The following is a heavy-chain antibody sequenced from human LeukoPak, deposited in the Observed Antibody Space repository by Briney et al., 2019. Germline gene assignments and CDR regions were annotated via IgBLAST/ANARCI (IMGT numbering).Heavy chain of an antibody. J-gene: IGHJ4*02. D-gene: IGHD3-3*02. CDR3: ARDQDIRGFDY. CDR2: IYYSGST. V-gene: IGHV4-61*08. CDR1: GGSISSGGYY. Sequence: SQTLSLTCTVSGGSISSGGYYWSWIRQHPGKGLEWIGYIYYSGSTNYNPSLKSRVTISVDTSKNQFSLKLSSVTAADTAVYYCARDQDIRGFDYWGQGTLVTVSS.